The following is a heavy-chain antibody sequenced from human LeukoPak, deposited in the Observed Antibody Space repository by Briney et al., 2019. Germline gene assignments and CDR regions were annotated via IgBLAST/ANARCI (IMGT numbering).Heavy chain of an antibody. CDR3: AGDWLSGSNPIFDY. CDR2: ISPQNGNT. D-gene: IGHD6-19*01. V-gene: IGHV1-18*01. Sequence: ASVKVSCKASGYTFTSYGISWVRQAPGQGLEWMGRISPQNGNTNSAQKLQGRVTMTTDTATSTANMELGSLRSDDTAVYYCAGDWLSGSNPIFDYWGQGTLVTVSS. CDR1: GYTFTSYG. J-gene: IGHJ4*02.